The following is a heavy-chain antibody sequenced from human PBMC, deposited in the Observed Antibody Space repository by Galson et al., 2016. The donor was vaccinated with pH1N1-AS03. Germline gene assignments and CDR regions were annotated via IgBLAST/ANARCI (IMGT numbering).Heavy chain of an antibody. D-gene: IGHD2-2*01. CDR2: ISSSTSYI. CDR1: GFTFTNYS. V-gene: IGHV3-21*01. J-gene: IGHJ6*02. CDR3: SRGDYCSSTSCFWPPLYGMDV. Sequence: SLRLSCAASGFTFTNYSMNWVRQAPGQGLEWVSSISSSTSYIYYGGSVKGRFTISRDNVKNSLYLQMTSLRAEDTAVYYRSRGDYCSSTSCFWPPLYGMDVWGQGTTVTVSS.